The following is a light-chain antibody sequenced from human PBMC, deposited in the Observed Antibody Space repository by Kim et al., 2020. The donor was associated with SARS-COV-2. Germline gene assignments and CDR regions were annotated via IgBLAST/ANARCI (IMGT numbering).Light chain of an antibody. CDR2: AAS. Sequence: AIRITQSPSSLSASTGDRVTITCRASQGISSYLAWYQRKPGKAPKLLIYAASTLQSGVPSRFSGSGSGTDFTLTISCLQSEDFATYYCQQYYSYPITFGQGTRLEIK. V-gene: IGKV1-8*01. CDR1: QGISSY. J-gene: IGKJ5*01. CDR3: QQYYSYPIT.